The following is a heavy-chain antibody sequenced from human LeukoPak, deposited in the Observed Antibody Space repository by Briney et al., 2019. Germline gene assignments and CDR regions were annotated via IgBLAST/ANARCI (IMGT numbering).Heavy chain of an antibody. CDR3: AKRNSRGFDY. V-gene: IGHV3-23*01. D-gene: IGHD1-14*01. CDR1: GFNFRYYA. CDR2: ISEGADIT. J-gene: IGHJ4*02. Sequence: GGSLRLSCAASGFNFRYYAMTWVRQAPGKGLECVSGISEGADITYYGGSVKGRFTIPRDNSKNTLYLQMNSLRAEDTAVYYCAKRNSRGFDYWGQGTLVTVSS.